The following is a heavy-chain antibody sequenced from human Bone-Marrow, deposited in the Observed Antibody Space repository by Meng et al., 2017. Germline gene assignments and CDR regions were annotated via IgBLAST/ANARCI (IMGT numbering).Heavy chain of an antibody. Sequence: SVKVSCKASGGTFSSYAISWVRQAPGQGLEWMGEIIPIFGTANYAQKFQGRVTITTDESTSTAYMELSSLRSEDTAVYYCASLYYDSSGYYYPEYFQHWGQGTLVTVSS. J-gene: IGHJ1*01. V-gene: IGHV1-69*05. CDR1: GGTFSSYA. D-gene: IGHD3-22*01. CDR2: IIPIFGTA. CDR3: ASLYYDSSGYYYPEYFQH.